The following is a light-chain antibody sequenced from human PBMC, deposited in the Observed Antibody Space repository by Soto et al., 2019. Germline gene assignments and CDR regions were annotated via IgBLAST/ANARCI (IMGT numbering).Light chain of an antibody. CDR3: CSYEGSSTPLI. CDR2: EVS. Sequence: QSVLTQPASVSGSPGQSITISCTGTSSGVGSYNLVSWYQQHPGKAPKLMIYEVSKRPSGVSNRFSGSKSGNTASLTISGLQAEDEADYYCCSYEGSSTPLIFGTGTKVTVL. CDR1: SSGVGSYNL. V-gene: IGLV2-23*02. J-gene: IGLJ1*01.